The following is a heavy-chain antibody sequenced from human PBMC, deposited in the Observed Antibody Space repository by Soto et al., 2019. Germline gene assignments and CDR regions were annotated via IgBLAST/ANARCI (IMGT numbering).Heavy chain of an antibody. CDR3: ARFGRGDSYYGMDV. V-gene: IGHV4-59*01. CDR2: IHYTGST. Sequence: QVQLQESGPGLVKPSETLSLTCTVSGDSITSYFWSWIRQAPGKGLEWIGYIHYTGSTSYNPSLQGRVTMSVDTSKNQFSLTVISVTATDTAVYYCARFGRGDSYYGMDVWGQGTTVIVSS. D-gene: IGHD3-10*01. J-gene: IGHJ6*02. CDR1: GDSITSYF.